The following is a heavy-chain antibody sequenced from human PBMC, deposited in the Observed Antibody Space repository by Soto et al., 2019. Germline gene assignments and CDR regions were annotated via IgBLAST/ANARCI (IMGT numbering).Heavy chain of an antibody. J-gene: IGHJ6*02. CDR2: IFTSGNT. D-gene: IGHD6-6*01. V-gene: IGHV4-4*07. CDR3: ASGRLVSRYYGLDV. CDR1: GGSMKDYY. Sequence: LSRTCTVSGGSMKDYYWSWIRQPAGKGLEWIGRIFTSGNTNYNPSLRSRLTMSVDTSTNQVSLRLTSVTAADTAVYYCASGRLVSRYYGLDVWGQGTTVTVSS.